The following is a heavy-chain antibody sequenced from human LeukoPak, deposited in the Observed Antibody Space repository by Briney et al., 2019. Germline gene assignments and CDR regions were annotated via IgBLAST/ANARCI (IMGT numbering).Heavy chain of an antibody. D-gene: IGHD3-10*01. Sequence: PGGSLRLSCAASGFTLSSYEMTWIRQAPGKGLEWVSTISGSGDRTYYADSVKGRFTISRDNSKNTLFLHMNSLRAEDTAVYSCAKGYYGSGSYGWFDYWGQGTLVTVSS. CDR1: GFTLSSYE. CDR2: ISGSGDRT. J-gene: IGHJ4*02. CDR3: AKGYYGSGSYGWFDY. V-gene: IGHV3-23*01.